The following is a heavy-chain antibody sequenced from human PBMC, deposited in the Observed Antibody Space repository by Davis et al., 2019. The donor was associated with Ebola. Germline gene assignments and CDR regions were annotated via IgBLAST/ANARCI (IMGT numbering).Heavy chain of an antibody. J-gene: IGHJ6*03. D-gene: IGHD3-10*01. V-gene: IGHV4-31*03. Sequence: MPSETLSLTCTVSGGSPSSGGHYWSWIRQHPGKGLEWIGYIYYSGSTYYNPSLKSRVTISVDTSKNQFSLKLSSVTAADTAVYYCSGSTGQVWFGELFGYYYMDVWGKGTTVTVSS. CDR2: IYYSGST. CDR3: SGSTGQVWFGELFGYYYMDV. CDR1: GGSPSSGGHY.